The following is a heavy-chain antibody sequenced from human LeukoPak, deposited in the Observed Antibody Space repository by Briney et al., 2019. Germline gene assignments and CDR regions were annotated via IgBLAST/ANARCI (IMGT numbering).Heavy chain of an antibody. D-gene: IGHD5-12*01. CDR3: ATVHDSGYNIYNWFDP. CDR1: GGSISSYY. V-gene: IGHV4-59*12. CDR2: IYCSGGT. Sequence: SETLSLTCTVSGGSISSYYWSWIRQPPSKGLEWIGNIYCSGGTYYDPSFKGRVTVSVDTSKNQFFLRLSSVTAADTAIYYCATVHDSGYNIYNWFDPWGQGTLVTVSS. J-gene: IGHJ5*02.